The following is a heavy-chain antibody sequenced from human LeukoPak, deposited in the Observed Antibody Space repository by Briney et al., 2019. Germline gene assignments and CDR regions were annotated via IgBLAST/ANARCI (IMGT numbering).Heavy chain of an antibody. CDR2: IYTSGST. CDR3: ASDIAVAGDFDY. D-gene: IGHD6-19*01. V-gene: IGHV4-4*07. J-gene: IGHJ4*02. Sequence: SETLPLTCTVSGGSISSYYWSWIRQPAGKGLEWIGRIYTSGSTNYNPSLKSRVTMSVDTSKNQFSLKLSSVTAADTAVYYCASDIAVAGDFDYWGQGTLVTVSS. CDR1: GGSISSYY.